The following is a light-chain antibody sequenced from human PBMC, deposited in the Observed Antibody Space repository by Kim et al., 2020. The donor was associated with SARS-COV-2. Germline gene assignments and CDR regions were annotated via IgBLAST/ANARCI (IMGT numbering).Light chain of an antibody. J-gene: IGKJ2*01. CDR3: QQYGSSPYT. CDR1: QSVSSSY. Sequence: EIVLTQSPVTLSLSPWERATLSCRASQSVSSSYLAWYQQKPGQAPRLLIYGASSRATGIPDRFSGSGSGTDFTLTISRLEPEDFAVYYCQQYGSSPYTFGQGTKLEI. V-gene: IGKV3-20*01. CDR2: GAS.